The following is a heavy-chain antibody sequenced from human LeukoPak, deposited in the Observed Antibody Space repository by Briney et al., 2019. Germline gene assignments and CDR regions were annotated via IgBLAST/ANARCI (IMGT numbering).Heavy chain of an antibody. D-gene: IGHD3-10*01. CDR3: AKDASTYYYGSGSTRADAFDI. J-gene: IGHJ3*02. V-gene: IGHV3-23*01. CDR2: VSGSGGST. CDR1: GFTFDDYA. Sequence: GGSLRLSCAASGFTFDDYAMHWVRQAPGKGLEWVSAVSGSGGSTYYADSVKGRFTISRDNSKNTLYLQMNSLRAEDTAVYYCAKDASTYYYGSGSTRADAFDIWGQGTMVTVSS.